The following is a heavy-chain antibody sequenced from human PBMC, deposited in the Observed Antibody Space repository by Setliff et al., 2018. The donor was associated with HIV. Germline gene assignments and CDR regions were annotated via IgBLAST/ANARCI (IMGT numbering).Heavy chain of an antibody. CDR3: AKDQAVVTPRYDAFDI. Sequence: LRLSCAASGFTFSTYAMSWVRQAPGKGLAWVSAISAGGGSTYYAYSVKGRFTISRDNSKNTLYLQMNSLRAEDTAVYYCAKDQAVVTPRYDAFDIWGQGTMVTVSS. CDR1: GFTFSTYA. V-gene: IGHV3-23*01. CDR2: ISAGGGST. D-gene: IGHD2-15*01. J-gene: IGHJ3*02.